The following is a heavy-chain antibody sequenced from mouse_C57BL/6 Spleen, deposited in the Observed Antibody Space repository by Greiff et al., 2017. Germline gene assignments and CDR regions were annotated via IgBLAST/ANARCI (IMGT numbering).Heavy chain of an antibody. CDR1: GFTFSSYG. CDR2: ISSGGSYT. CDR3: ARRLDYYGSSWYFDV. J-gene: IGHJ1*03. D-gene: IGHD1-1*01. Sequence: DVKLVESGGDLVKPGGSLKLSCAASGFTFSSYGMSWVRQTPDKRLEWVATISSGGSYTYYPDSVKGRFTISRDNAKNTLYLQMSSLKSEDTAMYYCARRLDYYGSSWYFDVWGTGTTVTVSS. V-gene: IGHV5-6*02.